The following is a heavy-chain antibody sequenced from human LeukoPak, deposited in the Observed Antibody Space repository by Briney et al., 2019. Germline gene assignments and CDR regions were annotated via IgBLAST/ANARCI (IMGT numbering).Heavy chain of an antibody. Sequence: GGSLRLSCAASGFIFSSYAVHWVRQAPGKGLEWVSSISETGDSKYYADSVQGRFTISRDNSKNTLYLQMNSLRSEDTALYYCAKVWRGNYYDYWGQGTLVSVSS. CDR3: AKVWRGNYYDY. V-gene: IGHV3-23*01. J-gene: IGHJ4*02. D-gene: IGHD1-1*01. CDR1: GFIFSSYA. CDR2: ISETGDSK.